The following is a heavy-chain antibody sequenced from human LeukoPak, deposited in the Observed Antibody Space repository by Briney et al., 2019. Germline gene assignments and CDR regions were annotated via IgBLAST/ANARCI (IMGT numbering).Heavy chain of an antibody. D-gene: IGHD3-10*01. CDR3: ARGVPMVRGVISAFDI. J-gene: IGHJ3*02. CDR1: GGSISTYY. CDR2: IYHSGST. Sequence: SETLSLTCTVSGGSISTYYWNWIRQPAGKGLEWIGEIYHSGSTNYNPSLKSRVAISVDKSKNQFSLKLSSVTAADTAVYYCARGVPMVRGVISAFDIWGQGTMVTVSS. V-gene: IGHV4-59*12.